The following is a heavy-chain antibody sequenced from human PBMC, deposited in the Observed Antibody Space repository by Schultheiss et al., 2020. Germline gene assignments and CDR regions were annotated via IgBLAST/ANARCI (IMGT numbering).Heavy chain of an antibody. J-gene: IGHJ4*02. V-gene: IGHV3-30*03. D-gene: IGHD2-2*02. CDR3: ARGYRKLVY. CDR1: GFTFSSYG. CDR2: ISYDGSNK. Sequence: GGSLRLSCAASGFTFSSYGMHWVRQAPGKGLEWVAVISYDGSNKYYADSVKGRFTISRDNSKNTLYLQMNSLKAEDTAVYYCARGYRKLVYWGQGTLVTVSS.